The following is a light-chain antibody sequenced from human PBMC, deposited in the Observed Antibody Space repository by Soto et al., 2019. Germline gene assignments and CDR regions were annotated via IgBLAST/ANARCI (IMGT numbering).Light chain of an antibody. CDR1: QSVSTY. V-gene: IGKV3-20*01. J-gene: IGKJ4*01. CDR2: DAS. CDR3: QQYGSSPEIT. Sequence: EIVLTQSPGTVSFSPGETATLSCRTSQSVSTYVAWYRQKPGQAPRLLIYDASTRASGIPDRFSGRGSGTDFTLIISRLEPEDFAVYYCQQYGSSPEITFGGGTKVEIE.